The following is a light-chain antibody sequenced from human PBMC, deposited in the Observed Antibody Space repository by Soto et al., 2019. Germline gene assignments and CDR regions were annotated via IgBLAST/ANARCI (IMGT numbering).Light chain of an antibody. CDR2: DAS. Sequence: DIQMTMSPSTLSASVGDRVTITCRASQSISSWLAWYQQKPGKAPKLLIYDASSLESGVPSRFSGSGSATEFTLTISSLQPDDFATYYCQQYNNYWTFGQGTKVDI. J-gene: IGKJ1*01. V-gene: IGKV1-5*01. CDR1: QSISSW. CDR3: QQYNNYWT.